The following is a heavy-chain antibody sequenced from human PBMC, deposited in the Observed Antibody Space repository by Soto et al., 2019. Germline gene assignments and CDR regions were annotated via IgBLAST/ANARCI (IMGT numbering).Heavy chain of an antibody. Sequence: GGSLRLSCAASGFTFDDYAMHWVRQAPGKGLEWVSGISWNSGSIGYADSVKGRFTISRDNAKNSLYLQMNSLRAEDTALYYCAKSNDCSGGSCYSHYYYMDVWGKGTTVTVSS. CDR3: AKSNDCSGGSCYSHYYYMDV. J-gene: IGHJ6*03. D-gene: IGHD2-15*01. V-gene: IGHV3-9*01. CDR2: ISWNSGSI. CDR1: GFTFDDYA.